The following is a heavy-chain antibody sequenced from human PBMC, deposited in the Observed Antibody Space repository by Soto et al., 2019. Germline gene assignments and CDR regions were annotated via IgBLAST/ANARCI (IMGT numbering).Heavy chain of an antibody. CDR2: IWYDGSNK. D-gene: IGHD6-13*01. J-gene: IGHJ6*02. CDR3: ARDKNAAAGGYYGMDV. Sequence: GGSLRLSCAASGFTFSSYGMHWVRQAPGKGLEWAAVIWYDGSNKYYADSVKGRFTISRDNSKNTLYLQMNSLRAEDTAVYYCARDKNAAAGGYYGMDVWGQGTTVTVSS. CDR1: GFTFSSYG. V-gene: IGHV3-33*01.